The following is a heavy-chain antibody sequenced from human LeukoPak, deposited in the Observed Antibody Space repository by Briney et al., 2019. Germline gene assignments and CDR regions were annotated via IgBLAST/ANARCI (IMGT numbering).Heavy chain of an antibody. Sequence: ASVKVSCKASGYTFTSYGISWVRQAPGQGLEWMGWISAYNGNTNYAQKLQGRVTMTTDTSTSTAYMELRSLRSDDTAVYYCARWSPDPLYGGSGYFDLWGRGTLVTVSS. CDR1: GYTFTSYG. CDR3: ARWSPDPLYGGSGYFDL. CDR2: ISAYNGNT. D-gene: IGHD4-23*01. J-gene: IGHJ2*01. V-gene: IGHV1-18*01.